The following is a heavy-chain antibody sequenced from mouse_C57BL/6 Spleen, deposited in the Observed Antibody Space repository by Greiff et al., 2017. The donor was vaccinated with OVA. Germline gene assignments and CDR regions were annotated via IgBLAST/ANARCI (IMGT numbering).Heavy chain of an antibody. J-gene: IGHJ4*01. CDR3: ARTDSSGYAMDY. V-gene: IGHV1-50*01. Sequence: VQLQQPGAELVKPGASVKLSCKASGYTFTSYWMQWVKQRPGQGLEWIGEIDPSDSYTNYNQKFKGKATLTVDTSSSTAYMQLSSLTSEDSAVYYCARTDSSGYAMDYWGQGTSVTVSS. CDR2: IDPSDSYT. CDR1: GYTFTSYW. D-gene: IGHD3-2*02.